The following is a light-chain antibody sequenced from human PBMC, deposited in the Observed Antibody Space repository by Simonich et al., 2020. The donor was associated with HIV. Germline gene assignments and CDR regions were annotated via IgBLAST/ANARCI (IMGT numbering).Light chain of an antibody. CDR1: SSDVGGSNY. CDR2: EVN. Sequence: QSALTQPPSASGSPGQSVTISCTGTSSDVGGSNYVSWYQQRPGKAPRLMIYEVNKRPSVVPDRFSGSKSGNMASLTVSGLQAEDEADYYCSSYAGSNSYVFGTGTKVTVL. CDR3: SSYAGSNSYV. J-gene: IGLJ1*01. V-gene: IGLV2-8*01.